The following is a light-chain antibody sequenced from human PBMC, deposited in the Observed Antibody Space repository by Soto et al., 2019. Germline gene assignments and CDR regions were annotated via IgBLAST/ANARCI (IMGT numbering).Light chain of an antibody. J-gene: IGLJ1*01. CDR1: SSDVGGYNY. CDR3: SSYTSSTTPYV. Sequence: QSALTQPASVSGSPGQSITISFTGTSSDVGGYNYVSWFQHHPGKAPQLLIYEVSHRPSGVSNRFSGSKSGNTASLTISGLQAEDEADYDCSSYTSSTTPYVYGTGTKLTVL. V-gene: IGLV2-14*01. CDR2: EVS.